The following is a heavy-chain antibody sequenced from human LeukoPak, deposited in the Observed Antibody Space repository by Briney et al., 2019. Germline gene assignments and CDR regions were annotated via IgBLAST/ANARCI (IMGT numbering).Heavy chain of an antibody. Sequence: GESLKISCKGSGYSFTSYWIGWVRQMPGKGLEWVSYISSSGSTIYYADSVKGRFTISRDNAKNSLYLQMNSLRAEDTAVYYCARVAYSSGWYPRYYFDYWGQGTLVTVSS. J-gene: IGHJ4*02. CDR2: ISSSGSTI. V-gene: IGHV3-11*01. CDR3: ARVAYSSGWYPRYYFDY. CDR1: GYSFTSYW. D-gene: IGHD6-19*01.